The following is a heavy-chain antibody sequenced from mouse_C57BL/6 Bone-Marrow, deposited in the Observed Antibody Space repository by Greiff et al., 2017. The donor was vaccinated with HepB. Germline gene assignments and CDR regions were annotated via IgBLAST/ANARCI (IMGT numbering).Heavy chain of an antibody. CDR2: IYPRDGST. CDR1: GYTFTSYD. D-gene: IGHD4-1*01. CDR3: ARGGLTGTSWYFDV. Sequence: QVQLQQSGPELVKPGASVKLSCKASGYTFTSYDINWVQQRPGQGLEWIGWIYPRDGSTKYNEKFKGKATLTVDTSSSTAYLELHILTSEDSAVYFCARGGLTGTSWYFDVWGTGTTVTVSS. V-gene: IGHV1-85*01. J-gene: IGHJ1*03.